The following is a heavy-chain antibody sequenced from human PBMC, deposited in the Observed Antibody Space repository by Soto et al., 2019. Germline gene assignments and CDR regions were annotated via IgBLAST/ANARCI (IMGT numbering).Heavy chain of an antibody. CDR2: IYYSGST. V-gene: IGHV4-39*01. Sequence: QLQLQESGPGLVKPSETLSLTCTVSGGSISSSSYYWGWIRQPPGKGLEWIGSIYYSGSTYYNPSLKSRVTISVDTSKNQFSLELSSVTAADTAVYYCARSPGYYDSSGYYYGPSPFDYWGQGTLVTVSS. CDR3: ARSPGYYDSSGYYYGPSPFDY. J-gene: IGHJ4*02. CDR1: GGSISSSSYY. D-gene: IGHD3-22*01.